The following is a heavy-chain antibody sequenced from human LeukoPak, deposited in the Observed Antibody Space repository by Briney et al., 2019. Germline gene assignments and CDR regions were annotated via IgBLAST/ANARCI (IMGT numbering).Heavy chain of an antibody. CDR3: ARRPSSWNYYYGMDV. Sequence: PPETLSLTCTVSGGSISSSSYYWGWIRQPPGKGLEWIGSIYYSVSTYYNPSLKSRVTISVDTSKNQFSLKLSSVTAADTAVYYCARRPSSWNYYYGMDVWGQGTTVTVSS. CDR1: GGSISSSSYY. J-gene: IGHJ6*02. D-gene: IGHD6-13*01. CDR2: IYYSVST. V-gene: IGHV4-39*01.